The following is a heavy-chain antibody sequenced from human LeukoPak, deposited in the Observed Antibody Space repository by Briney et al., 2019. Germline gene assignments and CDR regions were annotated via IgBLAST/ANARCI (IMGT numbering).Heavy chain of an antibody. Sequence: ASVKVSCKASVYTFTSYDINWVRQATGQGLEWMGWMNPNSGNTGYAQKFQGRVTITRNTSISTAYMELSSLRSEDTAVYYCARSDDIRAVAGTGAFDIWGQGTMVTVSS. D-gene: IGHD6-19*01. CDR1: VYTFTSYD. CDR2: MNPNSGNT. V-gene: IGHV1-8*03. CDR3: ARSDDIRAVAGTGAFDI. J-gene: IGHJ3*02.